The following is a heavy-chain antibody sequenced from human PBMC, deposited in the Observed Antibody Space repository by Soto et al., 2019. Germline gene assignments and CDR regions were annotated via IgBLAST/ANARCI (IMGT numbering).Heavy chain of an antibody. D-gene: IGHD1-26*01. V-gene: IGHV3-74*01. CDR1: GFTFSSYW. Sequence: EVQLVESGGGLVQPGGSLRLSCAASGFTFSSYWMHWVRQPPGKGLVWVSRIDSDGSFTTYADSVKGRFTISRDNAKNTMYLQRNSLKAEDTDVYYCARDQDGVGPGADYWGQGVLVIVTS. CDR2: IDSDGSFT. J-gene: IGHJ4*02. CDR3: ARDQDGVGPGADY.